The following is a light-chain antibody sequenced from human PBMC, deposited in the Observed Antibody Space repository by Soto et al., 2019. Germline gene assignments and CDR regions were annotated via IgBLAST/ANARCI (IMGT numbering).Light chain of an antibody. J-gene: IGKJ1*01. CDR2: KAS. CDR3: QHYKSYSEA. CDR1: QSISSY. Sequence: DIQMTQSPSSLSASVGDRVTITCRASQSISSYLNWYQQKPGKAPKLLIYKASTLKSGVPSRFSGSGSGTEFTLTISSLQPDDFATYYCQHYKSYSEACGQGTKG. V-gene: IGKV1-5*03.